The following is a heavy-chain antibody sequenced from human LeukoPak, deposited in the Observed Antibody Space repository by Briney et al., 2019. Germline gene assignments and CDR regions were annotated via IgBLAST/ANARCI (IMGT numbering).Heavy chain of an antibody. CDR3: ARGFGVPAMDV. CDR1: GYTFTGYY. CDR2: MNPNSGNT. D-gene: IGHD2-2*01. V-gene: IGHV1-8*03. J-gene: IGHJ6*04. Sequence: ASVKVSCKASGYTFTGYYMHWVRQATGQGLEWMGWMNPNSGNTGYAQKFQGRVTITRNTSISTAYMELSSLRSEDTAVYYCARGFGVPAMDVWGKGTTVTVSS.